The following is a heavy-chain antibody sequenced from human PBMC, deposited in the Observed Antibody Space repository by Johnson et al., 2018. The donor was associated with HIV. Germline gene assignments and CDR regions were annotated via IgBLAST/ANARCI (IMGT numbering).Heavy chain of an antibody. J-gene: IGHJ3*02. Sequence: QVQVVESGGGVVQPGGSLRLSCAASGFTFSAYGMHWVRQAPGQGLEWVAFIRYDGSNKYYAESVKGRFTISRDNSKNTLYLQMNSLRAEDTAVYYCARESRGSGWGIDAFDIWGQGTMVTVSS. D-gene: IGHD6-19*01. CDR3: ARESRGSGWGIDAFDI. CDR2: IRYDGSNK. CDR1: GFTFSAYG. V-gene: IGHV3-30*02.